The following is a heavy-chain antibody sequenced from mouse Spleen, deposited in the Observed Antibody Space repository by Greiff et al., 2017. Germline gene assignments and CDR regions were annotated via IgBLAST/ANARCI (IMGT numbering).Heavy chain of an antibody. V-gene: IGHV1-81*01. D-gene: IGHD1-2*01. CDR3: ARSGGLLRLRVFAY. J-gene: IGHJ3*01. Sequence: QVQLQQSGAELARPGASVKLSCKASGYTFTSYGISWVKQRTGQGLEWIGEIYPRSGSTYYNEKFKGKATLTADKSSSTAYMELRSLTSEDSAVYFCARSGGLLRLRVFAYWGQGTLVTVSA. CDR1: GYTFTSYG. CDR2: IYPRSGST.